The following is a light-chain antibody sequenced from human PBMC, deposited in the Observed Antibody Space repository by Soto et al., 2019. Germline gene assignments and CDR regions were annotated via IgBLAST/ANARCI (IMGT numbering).Light chain of an antibody. CDR1: QSVSSSY. J-gene: IGKJ4*01. Sequence: EIVLTQSPGTLSLSPGERATLSCRASQSVSSSYLAWYQQKPGQAPRLLIYGASSRATGIPDRFSGSGSGTDFTLTISRLEPEDFAEYYCQQYGSSTATFGGGTKVEIK. CDR3: QQYGSSTAT. CDR2: GAS. V-gene: IGKV3-20*01.